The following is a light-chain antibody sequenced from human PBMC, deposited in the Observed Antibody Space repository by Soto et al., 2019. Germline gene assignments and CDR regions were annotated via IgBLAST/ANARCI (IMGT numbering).Light chain of an antibody. CDR3: QQSYSNARYP. V-gene: IGKV1-39*01. J-gene: IGKJ2*01. CDR1: QSISSY. Sequence: DIQMTQSPSSLSASVGDRVTITCRASQSISSYLNWYQQKPGKAPKLLIYAASSLQSGVPSRFSGSGYGTDFTLTISSLQPEDFATYYCQQSYSNARYPFRQGTKLELK. CDR2: AAS.